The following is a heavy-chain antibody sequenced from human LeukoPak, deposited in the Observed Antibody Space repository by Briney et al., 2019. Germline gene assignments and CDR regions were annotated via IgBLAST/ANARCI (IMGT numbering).Heavy chain of an antibody. J-gene: IGHJ4*02. CDR3: AQEGSEGATFYFDY. CDR1: GFTFSSYG. Sequence: PGGSLRLSCAASGFTFSSYGMHWVRQAPGKGPEWVAVISDDGSKKYYRDSVKGRFTISRDNSKNTLYLEMNSLRGEDTAHYYCAQEGSEGATFYFDYWGQGTLVTVSS. V-gene: IGHV3-33*03. CDR2: ISDDGSKK. D-gene: IGHD1-26*01.